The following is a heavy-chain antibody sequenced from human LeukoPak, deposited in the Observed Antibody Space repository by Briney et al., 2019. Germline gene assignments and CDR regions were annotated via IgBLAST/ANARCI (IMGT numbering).Heavy chain of an antibody. D-gene: IGHD3-22*01. CDR3: ARHTPLATMIVVAGYFDY. Sequence: SETLSLTCAVYGGSFSGYYWSWIRQPPGKGLEWIGEVNHSGSTNYNPSLKSRVTISVDTSKNQFSLKLSSVTAADTAVYYCARHTPLATMIVVAGYFDYWGQGTLVTVSS. CDR2: VNHSGST. V-gene: IGHV4-34*01. CDR1: GGSFSGYY. J-gene: IGHJ4*02.